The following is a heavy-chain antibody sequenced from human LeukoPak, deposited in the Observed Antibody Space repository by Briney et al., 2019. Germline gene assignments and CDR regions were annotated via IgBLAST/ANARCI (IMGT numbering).Heavy chain of an antibody. CDR2: MNPNSGNT. CDR3: ARESGFYASGSRF. Sequence: ASVKVSCTASGYTFTGYYMHWVRQAPGQGPEWMGWMNPNSGNTAYAQKFQGRVTMTRNTSKSTAYMELSSLRSDDTAVYYCARESGFYASGSRFWGQGTLVIVSS. D-gene: IGHD3-10*01. J-gene: IGHJ4*02. V-gene: IGHV1-8*02. CDR1: GYTFTGYY.